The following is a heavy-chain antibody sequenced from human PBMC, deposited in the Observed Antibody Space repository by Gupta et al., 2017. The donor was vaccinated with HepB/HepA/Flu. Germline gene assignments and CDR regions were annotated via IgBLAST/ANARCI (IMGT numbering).Heavy chain of an antibody. J-gene: IGHJ6*03. V-gene: IGHV3-33*01. CDR1: GFTFSSYG. Sequence: QVQLVESGGGVVQPGRSLRLSCAASGFTFSSYGMHWVRQAPGKGLEWVAVIWYDGSNKYYADSVKGRFTISRDNSKNTLYLQMNSLRAEDTAVYYCARGAAGYYYYYMDVWGKGTTVTVSS. CDR3: ARGAAGYYYYYMDV. CDR2: IWYDGSNK. D-gene: IGHD6-13*01.